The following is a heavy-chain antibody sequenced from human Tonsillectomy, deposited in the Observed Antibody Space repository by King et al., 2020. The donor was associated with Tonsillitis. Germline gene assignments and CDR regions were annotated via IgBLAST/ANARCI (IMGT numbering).Heavy chain of an antibody. V-gene: IGHV4-39*01. CDR3: ARYVSGSFDC. J-gene: IGHJ4*02. D-gene: IGHD1-26*01. Sequence: QLQESGPGVVKPSETLSLTCTVSGGSISGGDHYWAWIRQPPGKGLEWIGYMYHSRAPFYNPSLKSRITISGGPSENRFSLKLCSVTAADTAVYFCARYVSGSFDCWGQGALVTVSS. CDR1: GGSISGGDHY. CDR2: MYHSRAP.